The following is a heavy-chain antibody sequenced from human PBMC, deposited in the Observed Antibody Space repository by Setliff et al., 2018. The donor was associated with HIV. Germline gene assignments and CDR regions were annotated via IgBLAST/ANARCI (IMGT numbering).Heavy chain of an antibody. CDR2: FYYSRNI. CDR1: SGSISSSSFS. CDR3: ARHLWFADGDLYYFDY. D-gene: IGHD3-10*01. J-gene: IGHJ4*02. V-gene: IGHV4-39*01. Sequence: SETLSLTCTVSSGSISSSSFSWGWIRQPPGKGLEWIGSFYYSRNIYYNPSLKSRVTISVDSSKNQFSLKLNSVTAADTAVYYCARHLWFADGDLYYFDYWGQGTLVTVSS.